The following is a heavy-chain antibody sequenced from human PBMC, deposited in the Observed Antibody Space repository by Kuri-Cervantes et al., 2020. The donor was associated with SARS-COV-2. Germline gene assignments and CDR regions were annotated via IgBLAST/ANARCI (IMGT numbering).Heavy chain of an antibody. D-gene: IGHD2-8*01. CDR2: INHSGST. J-gene: IGHJ5*02. V-gene: IGHV4-34*01. CDR3: ARVKGIGLIDWFDP. Sequence: SCAVYGGSFSGYYWSWIRQPPGKGLEWIGEINHSGSTNYNPSLKSRVTISVDTSKNQFSLKLSSVTDADTAVYYCARVKGIGLIDWFDPWGRGTLVTVSS. CDR1: GGSFSGYY.